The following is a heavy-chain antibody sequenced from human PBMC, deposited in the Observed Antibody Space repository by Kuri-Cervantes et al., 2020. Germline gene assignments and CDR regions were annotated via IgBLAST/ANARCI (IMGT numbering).Heavy chain of an antibody. V-gene: IGHV3-30-3*01. CDR1: GFTFSSYA. D-gene: IGHD3-3*01. Sequence: GGSLRLSCAASGFTFSSYAMHWVRQAPGKGLEWVAVISYDGSNKYYADSVKGRFTISRDNSKNTLYLQMNSLRAEDTAVYYCARDRSARITIFGVVIAPTSSSYYCGMDVWGQGTTVTVSS. J-gene: IGHJ6*02. CDR2: ISYDGSNK. CDR3: ARDRSARITIFGVVIAPTSSSYYCGMDV.